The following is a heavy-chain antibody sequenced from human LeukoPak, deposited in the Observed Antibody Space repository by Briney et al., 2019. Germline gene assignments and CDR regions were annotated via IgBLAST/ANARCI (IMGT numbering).Heavy chain of an antibody. Sequence: NPSETLSLTCAVYSGPFSGYYWSWIRQPPGKGLEWIGEINHSGSTNYNPSLKSRVTISVDTSKNQFSLKLSSVTAADTAVYYCAREMQDKSLQWIGELKKYYYYYMDVWGKGTTVIVSS. CDR1: SGPFSGYY. CDR2: INHSGST. V-gene: IGHV4-34*01. CDR3: AREMQDKSLQWIGELKKYYYYYMDV. J-gene: IGHJ6*03. D-gene: IGHD3-10*01.